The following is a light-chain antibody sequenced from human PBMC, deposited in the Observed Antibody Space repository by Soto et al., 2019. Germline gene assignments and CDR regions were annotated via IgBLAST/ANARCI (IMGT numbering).Light chain of an antibody. CDR1: QSIRSW. V-gene: IGKV1-5*03. Sequence: DIQMTQSPSTLPASAGDRGTVTCRASQSIRSWLAWYQEKPGKAPKLLIYKASLLETGVPSRFSGSASGTEFTLTISSLQTDDFGTYYCQQYNSHPWTFGQGTNV. CDR3: QQYNSHPWT. J-gene: IGKJ1*01. CDR2: KAS.